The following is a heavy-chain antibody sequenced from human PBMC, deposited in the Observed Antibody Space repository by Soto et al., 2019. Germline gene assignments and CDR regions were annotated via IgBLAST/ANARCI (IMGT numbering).Heavy chain of an antibody. CDR2: IYHSGST. D-gene: IGHD3-10*01. Sequence: QVQLQESGPGLVKPSGTLSLTCAVSGGSISSSNWRSWVRQPPGKGLEWIGEIYHSGSTNYNPSLMSRLTISVDRSKNQLSLKLRSVTAADTAVYYCTRDMIYGSERSYYYYAMDVWGRGTTVTVSS. CDR3: TRDMIYGSERSYYYYAMDV. CDR1: GGSISSSNW. V-gene: IGHV4-4*02. J-gene: IGHJ6*02.